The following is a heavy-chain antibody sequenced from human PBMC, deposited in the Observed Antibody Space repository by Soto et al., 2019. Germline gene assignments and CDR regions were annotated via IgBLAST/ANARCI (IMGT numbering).Heavy chain of an antibody. CDR1: GGSISSYY. Sequence: QVQLQESGPGLVKPSETLSLTCTVSGGSISSYYWSWIRQPPGKGLEWIGYIYYSGTTNYNPSLKRRVTISVDTSKIQLSLKLSSVTAADTAGYYCAGRYGYSFDYWGQGTLVTVSS. CDR2: IYYSGTT. V-gene: IGHV4-59*08. CDR3: AGRYGYSFDY. J-gene: IGHJ4*02. D-gene: IGHD5-18*01.